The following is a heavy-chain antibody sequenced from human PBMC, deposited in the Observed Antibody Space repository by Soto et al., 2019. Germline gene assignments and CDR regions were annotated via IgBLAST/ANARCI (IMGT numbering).Heavy chain of an antibody. CDR3: ARESSGYDQDYYDSSGYSPFDY. D-gene: IGHD3-22*01. V-gene: IGHV3-30-3*01. Sequence: PGGSLRLSCAASGFTFSSYAMHWVRQAPGKGLEWVAVISYDGSNKYYADSVKGRFTISRDNSKNTLYLQMNSLRAEDTAVYYCARESSGYDQDYYDSSGYSPFDYWGKGTRVTVS. CDR1: GFTFSSYA. J-gene: IGHJ4*02. CDR2: ISYDGSNK.